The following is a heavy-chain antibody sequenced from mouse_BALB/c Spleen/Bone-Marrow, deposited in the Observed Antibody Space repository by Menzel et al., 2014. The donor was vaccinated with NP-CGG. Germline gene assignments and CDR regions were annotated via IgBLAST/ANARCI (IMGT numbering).Heavy chain of an antibody. J-gene: IGHJ4*01. V-gene: IGHV5-17*02. CDR1: GFTFSSFG. Sequence: EVMLVESGGGLVQPGGSRKLSCAASGFTFSSFGMHWVRQAPEKGLEWVAYISSGSSTIYYADTVKGRFTISKDNPKNTLFLQMASLRSQDTAMYYYTRERRYYVSIYDYYALHYWGQGTSVTVSS. D-gene: IGHD1-1*01. CDR3: TRERRYYVSIYDYYALHY. CDR2: ISSGSSTI.